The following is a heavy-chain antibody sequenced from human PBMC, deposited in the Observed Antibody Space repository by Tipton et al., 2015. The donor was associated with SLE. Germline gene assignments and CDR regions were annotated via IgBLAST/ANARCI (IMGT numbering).Heavy chain of an antibody. J-gene: IGHJ4*02. CDR1: GFTFSGYE. D-gene: IGHD1-26*01. Sequence: GSLRLSCTGTGFTFSGYEMNWVRQTPGKGLQWVSYITSGGHTVHYADSVKGRFTISRDNAKNTLYLEMNSLRVEDTAVYYCARDPSGSRLDYWGQGTLVTVSS. CDR3: ARDPSGSRLDY. CDR2: ITSGGHTV. V-gene: IGHV3-48*03.